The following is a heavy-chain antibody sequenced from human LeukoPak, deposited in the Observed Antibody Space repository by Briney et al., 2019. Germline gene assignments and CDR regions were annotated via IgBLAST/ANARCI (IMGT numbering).Heavy chain of an antibody. CDR2: IIPIFGTA. V-gene: IGHV1-69*13. J-gene: IGHJ4*02. Sequence: SVKVSCKASGGTFSSYAISWVRQAPGQGLEWMGGIIPIFGTANYAQKFQGRVTITADESTSTAYMELSSLRSEDTAVYYCARGNSGSYYAGPGSYFDYRGQGTLVTVSS. CDR3: ARGNSGSYYAGPGSYFDY. D-gene: IGHD1-26*01. CDR1: GGTFSSYA.